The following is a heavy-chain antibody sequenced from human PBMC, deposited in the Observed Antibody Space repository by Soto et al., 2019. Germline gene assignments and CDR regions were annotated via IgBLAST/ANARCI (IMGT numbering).Heavy chain of an antibody. CDR3: ARGLLTRYYDFWSGYSGNFDY. D-gene: IGHD3-3*01. V-gene: IGHV1-18*01. Sequence: QVQLVQSGAEVKKPGASVKVSCKASGYTFTSYGISWVRQAPGQGLEWMGWISAYNGNTNYAQKPQGRVTMTTDTSTSTAYMELRSLRSDDTAVYYCARGLLTRYYDFWSGYSGNFDYWGQGTLVTVSS. CDR1: GYTFTSYG. J-gene: IGHJ4*02. CDR2: ISAYNGNT.